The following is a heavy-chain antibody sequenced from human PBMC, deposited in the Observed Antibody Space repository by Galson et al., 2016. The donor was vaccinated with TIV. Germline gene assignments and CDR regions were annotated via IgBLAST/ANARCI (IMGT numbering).Heavy chain of an antibody. CDR3: ARTPYGDSFGWYFDL. V-gene: IGHV2-70*11. D-gene: IGHD4-17*01. CDR2: IDWDDDK. Sequence: PALVKPTQTVTLTCTSSGFSLNTDGMCVNWIRQPPGKALEWLARIDWDDDKYYSPFLKTRLTISKDTSKNQVVLTLTDMDPVDTATYYCARTPYGDSFGWYFDLWGRGTLVTVSS. J-gene: IGHJ2*01. CDR1: GFSLNTDGMC.